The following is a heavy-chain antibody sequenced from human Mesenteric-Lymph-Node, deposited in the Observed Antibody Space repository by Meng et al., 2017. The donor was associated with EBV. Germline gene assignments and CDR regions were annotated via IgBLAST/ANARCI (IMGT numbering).Heavy chain of an antibody. D-gene: IGHD5-24*01. CDR2: AYHSGSP. V-gene: IGHV4-39*07. Sequence: QESGPRLVKPSETLSLPCTVSGGSLIGRNYYWGWIRQSPGKGLEWIGSAYHSGSPYYNPSLKSRVGISVDTSKNQFSLNLNSVTAADSAVYYCVRVHLQFTGYNQYFDYWGQGALVTVSS. CDR1: GGSLIGRNYY. J-gene: IGHJ4*02. CDR3: VRVHLQFTGYNQYFDY.